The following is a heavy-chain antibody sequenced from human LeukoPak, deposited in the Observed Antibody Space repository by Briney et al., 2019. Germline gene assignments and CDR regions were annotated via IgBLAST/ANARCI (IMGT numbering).Heavy chain of an antibody. Sequence: PGGSLRLSCAASGFTVSSNYMSWVRQAPGKGLEWVSTISGRDGSTYCADSVKGRFTISRENSKNTVYLQMNSLRVEDTAVYYCARVAIDGNCYQSGYWGQGTLVTVSS. D-gene: IGHD4-23*01. J-gene: IGHJ4*02. CDR2: ISGRDGST. CDR3: ARVAIDGNCYQSGY. CDR1: GFTVSSNY. V-gene: IGHV3-23*01.